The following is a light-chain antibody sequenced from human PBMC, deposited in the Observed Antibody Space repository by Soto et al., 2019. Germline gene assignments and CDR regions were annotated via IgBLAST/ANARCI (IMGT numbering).Light chain of an antibody. CDR2: DVS. CDR3: RSYTYSRDVV. Sequence: QSALTQPASVSGSPGQSITISCTGTSSDVGRYNYVSWYQQHPGKAPKLMIYDVSNRPSGVSNRFSGSKSGNTASLTISGLQADDEADYYCRSYTYSRDVVFGGGTKLTVL. V-gene: IGLV2-14*01. J-gene: IGLJ2*01. CDR1: SSDVGRYNY.